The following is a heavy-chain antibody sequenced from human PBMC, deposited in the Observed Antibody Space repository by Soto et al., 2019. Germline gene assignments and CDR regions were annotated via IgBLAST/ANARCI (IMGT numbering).Heavy chain of an antibody. CDR3: ARESDSSGYYDCCPYDY. CDR2: IWYDGSNK. J-gene: IGHJ4*02. V-gene: IGHV3-33*01. CDR1: GFTFSSYG. Sequence: SGGSLRLSCAASGFTFSSYGMHWVRQAPGKGLEWVAVIWYDGSNKYYADSVKGRFTISRDNSKNTLYLQMNSLRAEDTAVYYCARESDSSGYYDCCPYDYWGQGTLVTVSS. D-gene: IGHD3-22*01.